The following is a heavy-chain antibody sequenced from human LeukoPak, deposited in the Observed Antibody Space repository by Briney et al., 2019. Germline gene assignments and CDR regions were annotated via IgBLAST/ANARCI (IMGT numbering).Heavy chain of an antibody. V-gene: IGHV3-9*03. D-gene: IGHD2-15*01. Sequence: GGSLRLSCAASGFTFDDYAMHWVRQAPGKGLEWVSGISWNSGSIGYADSVKGRFTISRDNAKSSLYLQMNSLRAEDMALYYCAKGYCSGGSCLAESDAFDIWGQGTMVTVSS. CDR2: ISWNSGSI. CDR1: GFTFDDYA. J-gene: IGHJ3*02. CDR3: AKGYCSGGSCLAESDAFDI.